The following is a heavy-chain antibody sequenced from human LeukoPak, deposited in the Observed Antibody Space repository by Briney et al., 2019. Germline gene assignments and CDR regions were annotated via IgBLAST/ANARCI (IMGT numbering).Heavy chain of an antibody. CDR2: IYYSGST. CDR1: GGSISSYY. D-gene: IGHD6-19*01. V-gene: IGHV4-59*08. CDR3: ARHPLPELTVAGPYYFDY. Sequence: PSETLSLTCTVSGGSISSYYWSWIRQPPGKGLEWIGYIYYSGSTNYNPSLKSRVTISVDTSKNQFSLKLSSVTAADTAVHYCARHPLPELTVAGPYYFDYWGQGTLVTVSS. J-gene: IGHJ4*02.